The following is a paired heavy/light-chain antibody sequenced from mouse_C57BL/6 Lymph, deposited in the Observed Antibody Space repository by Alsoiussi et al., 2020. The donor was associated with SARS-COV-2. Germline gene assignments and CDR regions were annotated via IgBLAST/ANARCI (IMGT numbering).Light chain of an antibody. CDR2: DTS. V-gene: IGKV4-70*01. Sequence: QIVLTQSPAIMSASPGEKVTMTCSASSSISYIHWYQQKPGTSPKRWIYDTSKLASGVPARFSGSGSGTSYSLTISSMEAEDAATYYCHQRSSYPLTFGAGTKLELK. CDR1: SSISY. CDR3: HQRSSYPLT. J-gene: IGKJ5*01.
Heavy chain of an antibody. V-gene: IGHV1-18*01. CDR3: ARSGYYYGSSQAWFAY. CDR1: GYTFTDYN. D-gene: IGHD1-1*01. Sequence: EVQLQQSGPELVKPGASVKIPCKASGYTFTDYNMDWVKQSHGKSLEWIGDITPNNGGAIYNQKFKGKATLTIDKSSSTAYMELRSLTSEDTAVYYCARSGYYYGSSQAWFAYWGQGTLVTVSA. CDR2: ITPNNGGA. J-gene: IGHJ3*01.